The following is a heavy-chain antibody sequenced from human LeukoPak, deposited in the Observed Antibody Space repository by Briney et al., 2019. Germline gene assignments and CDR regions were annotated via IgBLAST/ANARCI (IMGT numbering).Heavy chain of an antibody. CDR2: ISGSGGST. V-gene: IGHV3-23*01. D-gene: IGHD3-10*01. CDR1: GFTFSSYA. J-gene: IGHJ3*01. CDR3: AHDVLLWFGELYV. Sequence: QTGGSLRLSCAASGFTFSSYAMSWVRQAPGKGLEWVSAISGSGGSTYYADSVKGRFTISRDNSKNTLYLQMNSLRAEDTAVYYCAHDVLLWFGELYVWGQGTMVTVSS.